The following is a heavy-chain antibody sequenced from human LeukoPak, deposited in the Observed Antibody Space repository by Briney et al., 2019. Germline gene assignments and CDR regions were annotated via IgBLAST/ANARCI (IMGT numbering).Heavy chain of an antibody. D-gene: IGHD6-6*01. Sequence: GGSLRLSCEASGFTFSNYWMTWVRQAPGKGLEWVANIKEDGSDENYVDSVKGRFTISRDNGKNSLYLQMNSLRAEDTAVYYRARGGSDSDYWGQGTLVTVSS. CDR1: GFTFSNYW. J-gene: IGHJ4*02. CDR3: ARGGSDSDY. CDR2: IKEDGSDE. V-gene: IGHV3-7*04.